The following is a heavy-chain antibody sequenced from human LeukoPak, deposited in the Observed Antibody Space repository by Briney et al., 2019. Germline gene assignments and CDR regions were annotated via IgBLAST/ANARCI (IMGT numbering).Heavy chain of an antibody. J-gene: IGHJ4*02. D-gene: IGHD6-13*01. CDR3: AHSVPATGEYYFDY. V-gene: IGHV2-5*01. CDR1: GFSLSSSGVG. Sequence: SGPTLVNPTQTLTLTCTFSGFSLSSSGVGVGWIRQPPGKALEWLALIYWNDAKRYSPSLKSRLTITKDTSKNQVVLTMTNIDPVDTATYYCAHSVPATGEYYFDYWGQGTLVTVSS. CDR2: IYWNDAK.